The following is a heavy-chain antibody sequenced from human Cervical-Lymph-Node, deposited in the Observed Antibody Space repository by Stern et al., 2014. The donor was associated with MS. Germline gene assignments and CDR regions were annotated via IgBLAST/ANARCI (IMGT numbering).Heavy chain of an antibody. CDR3: ARDRHDLGYCSGGSCYLPDY. Sequence: VQLVESGGGVVQPGRSLRLSCAASGFTFSSYGMHWVRQAPGKGLEWGAVIWYDGSNKYYADSVKGRFPISRDNSKNTLYLQMNSLRAEDTAVYYCARDRHDLGYCSGGSCYLPDYWGQGTLVTVSS. D-gene: IGHD2-15*01. CDR2: IWYDGSNK. J-gene: IGHJ4*02. V-gene: IGHV3-33*01. CDR1: GFTFSSYG.